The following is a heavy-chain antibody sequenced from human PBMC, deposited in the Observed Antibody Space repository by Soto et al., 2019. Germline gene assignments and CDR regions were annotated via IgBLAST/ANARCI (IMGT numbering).Heavy chain of an antibody. J-gene: IGHJ4*02. V-gene: IGHV3-73*01. CDR2: IRTKVNSYAA. CDR1: GFTFSGAA. CDR3: TTEPGHY. Sequence: EVQLVESGGGLVQPGGSLKLSCAASGFTFSGAAMHWVRQASGKGLEWVGRIRTKVNSYAASYGASVKSRFTISRDDSKNTTYLQMNSLNSEETAVYFCTTEPGHYWGQGTLVTVSS. D-gene: IGHD3-10*01.